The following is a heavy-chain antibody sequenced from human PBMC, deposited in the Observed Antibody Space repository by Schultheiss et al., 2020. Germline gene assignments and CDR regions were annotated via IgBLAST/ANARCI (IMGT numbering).Heavy chain of an antibody. CDR3: ARVSYYYDSSGYYRNYYFDY. CDR2: IWYDGSNK. Sequence: GGSLRLSCAASGFTFSSYGMHWVRQAPGKGLEWVAVIWYDGSNKYYADSVKGRFTISRDNSKNTLYLQMNSLRAEDTAVYYCARVSYYYDSSGYYRNYYFDYWGQGTLVTVSS. J-gene: IGHJ4*02. CDR1: GFTFSSYG. V-gene: IGHV3-33*01. D-gene: IGHD3-22*01.